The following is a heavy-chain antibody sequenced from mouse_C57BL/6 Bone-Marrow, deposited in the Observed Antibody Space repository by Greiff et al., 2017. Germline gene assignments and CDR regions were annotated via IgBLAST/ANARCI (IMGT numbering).Heavy chain of an antibody. D-gene: IGHD1-1*01. V-gene: IGHV1-5*01. J-gene: IGHJ2*01. CDR2: IYPGNSDT. CDR3: TPNLLLRYFDY. Sequence: EVQLQQSGTVLARPGASVKMSCKTSGYTFTSYWMHWVKQRPGQGLEWIGAIYPGNSDTSYNQKFKGKAKLTAVTSASTAYMELSSLTHEDSAVYYCTPNLLLRYFDYWGQGTTLTVSS. CDR1: GYTFTSYW.